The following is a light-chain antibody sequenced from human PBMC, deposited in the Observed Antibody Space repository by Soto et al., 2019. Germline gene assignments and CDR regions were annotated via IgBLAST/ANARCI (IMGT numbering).Light chain of an antibody. CDR1: QSVNNY. CDR3: QQRSTWPAYT. Sequence: EIVLTQSPATLSLSPGERATLSCRASQSVNNYLAWYQQKPGQPPRLLIYDASNRATGIPARFSGSGSGTDFTLTISRPEPEDFVIYYCQQRSTWPAYTFGQGTKLEIK. J-gene: IGKJ2*01. CDR2: DAS. V-gene: IGKV3-11*01.